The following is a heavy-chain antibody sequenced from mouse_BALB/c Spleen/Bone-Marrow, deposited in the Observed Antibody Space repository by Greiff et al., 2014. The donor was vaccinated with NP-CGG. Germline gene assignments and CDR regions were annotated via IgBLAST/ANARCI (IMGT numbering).Heavy chain of an antibody. CDR1: GFNIKDTY. D-gene: IGHD1-1*01. J-gene: IGHJ1*01. V-gene: IGHV14-3*02. CDR2: IDPANGDT. Sequence: EVKLMESGAELAKPGASVKLSCTASGFNIKDTYMHWVKQRPERGLEWIGRIDPANGDTKYDPKFQGKATITADTSSNTAYLQLSSLTSEDTAVYYCTKPSFYYGSSYWYFDVWGAGTTVTVSS. CDR3: TKPSFYYGSSYWYFDV.